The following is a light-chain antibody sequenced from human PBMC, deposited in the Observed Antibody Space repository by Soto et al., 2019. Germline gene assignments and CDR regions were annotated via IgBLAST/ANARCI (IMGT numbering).Light chain of an antibody. CDR2: AAS. J-gene: IGKJ1*01. CDR1: QGIIDY. Sequence: DIQMTRSPSSLSASVGDRVTITCRASQGIIDYLAWYQQKPGKAPKLLIYAASTLQSGVPSRFSGSGAGTDFTLTISSLQPEDVATYYCQKYNSAPRTFGQGTKVEIK. V-gene: IGKV1-27*01. CDR3: QKYNSAPRT.